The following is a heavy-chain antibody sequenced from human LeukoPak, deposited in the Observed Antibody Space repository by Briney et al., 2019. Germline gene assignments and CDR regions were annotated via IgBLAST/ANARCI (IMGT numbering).Heavy chain of an antibody. J-gene: IGHJ6*02. V-gene: IGHV1-24*01. CDR1: GYTLTELS. Sequence: ASVKVSCKVSGYTLTELSMHWVRQAPGKGLEWMGGFDPEDGETIYAQKFQGRVTMTRNTSISTAYMELSSLISEDMAVYYCASAVPETFGIAAAGAYGMHVWRQGPTLSVSS. CDR3: ASAVPETFGIAAAGAYGMHV. D-gene: IGHD6-13*01. CDR2: FDPEDGET.